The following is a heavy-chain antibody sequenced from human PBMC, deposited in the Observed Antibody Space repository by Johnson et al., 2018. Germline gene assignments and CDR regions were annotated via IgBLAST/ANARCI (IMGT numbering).Heavy chain of an antibody. V-gene: IGHV3-11*04. CDR3: AGLWAYCGGDCVDAFDI. CDR1: GFTFSDYY. D-gene: IGHD2-21*02. Sequence: QVQLVQSGGGLVKPGGSLRLSCAASGFTFSDYYMSWIRQAPGKGLEWVSYISSSGSIIYYADSVKGRLTISRDNDKNSLYLQLNSLRDEDTAGTYCAGLWAYCGGDCVDAFDIWGQGTMVTVSS. J-gene: IGHJ3*02. CDR2: ISSSGSII.